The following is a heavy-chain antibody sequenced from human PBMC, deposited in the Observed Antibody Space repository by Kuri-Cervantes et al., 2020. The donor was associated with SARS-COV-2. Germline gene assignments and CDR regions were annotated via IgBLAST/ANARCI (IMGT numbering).Heavy chain of an antibody. D-gene: IGHD3-3*01. CDR3: ARGLDWRSSFDY. CDR1: DYPISGGYQ. CDR2: IAGSGHT. J-gene: IGHJ4*02. V-gene: IGHV4-38-2*01. Sequence: GSLRLSCSVSDYPISGGYQWGWIRQASGKGLEWIVSIAGSGHTYYNPSLQSRVRISLDTSKNQFSLKMSSVTAADTAVYHCARGLDWRSSFDYWGQGTLVTVSS.